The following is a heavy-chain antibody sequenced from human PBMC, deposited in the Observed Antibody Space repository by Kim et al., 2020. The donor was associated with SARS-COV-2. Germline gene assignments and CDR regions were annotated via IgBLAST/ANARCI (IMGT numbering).Heavy chain of an antibody. CDR2: IHYGGST. CDR1: GGSISNPDFY. J-gene: IGHJ5*02. V-gene: IGHV4-39*01. CDR3: ARGDGYCRGGTCQAPPDS. D-gene: IGHD2-15*01. Sequence: SETLSLTCSVSGGSISNPDFYWGWVRQPPGKGLDWIGGIHYGGSTYSNPSLKSRVTISVDTSKSQFSLTLRSVTAADTAVYYCARGDGYCRGGTCQAPPDSWGQGTLVTVSS.